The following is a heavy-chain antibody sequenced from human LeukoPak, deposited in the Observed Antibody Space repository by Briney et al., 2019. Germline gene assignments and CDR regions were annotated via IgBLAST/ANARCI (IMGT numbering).Heavy chain of an antibody. J-gene: IGHJ6*02. V-gene: IGHV3-11*01. D-gene: IGHD2-15*01. CDR1: GFTFSDYY. Sequence: GGSLRLSCAASGFTFSDYYMSWIRQAPGKGLEWVSYISSSGSTIYYADSVKGRFTISRDNAKNSLYLQMNSLRAEDTAVYYCARDEGYCSGGSCYPSRNYYYYYGMDVWGQGTTVTVSS. CDR3: ARDEGYCSGGSCYPSRNYYYYYGMDV. CDR2: ISSSGSTI.